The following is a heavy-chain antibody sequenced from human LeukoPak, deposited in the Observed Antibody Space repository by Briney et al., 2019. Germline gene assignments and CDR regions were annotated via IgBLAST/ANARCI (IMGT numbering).Heavy chain of an antibody. CDR2: ISYDGGNK. CDR1: GFTFSSYA. J-gene: IGHJ6*02. D-gene: IGHD5-18*01. V-gene: IGHV3-30-3*01. CDR3: ARDRWYSYGTYYYGMDV. Sequence: GGSLRLSCAASGFTFSSYAMHWVRQAPGKGLEWVAVISYDGGNKYYADSVKGRFTISRDNSKNTLYLQMSSLRAEDTAVYYCARDRWYSYGTYYYGMDVWGQGTTVTVSS.